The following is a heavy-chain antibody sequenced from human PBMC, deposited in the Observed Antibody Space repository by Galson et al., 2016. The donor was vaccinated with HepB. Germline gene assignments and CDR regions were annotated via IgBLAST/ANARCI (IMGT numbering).Heavy chain of an antibody. CDR3: ARDPYVDTAMVTEGGGDYFDY. D-gene: IGHD5-18*01. Sequence: SLRLSCAASGFTFGDCYMTWIRQAPGKGLEWVLNISTSGTNTYYADSVKGRFTISRDNAKNSLYVQMNSLRAEDTAVYYCARDPYVDTAMVTEGGGDYFDYWGQGTLVTVSS. V-gene: IGHV3-11*04. CDR2: ISTSGTNT. CDR1: GFTFGDCY. J-gene: IGHJ4*02.